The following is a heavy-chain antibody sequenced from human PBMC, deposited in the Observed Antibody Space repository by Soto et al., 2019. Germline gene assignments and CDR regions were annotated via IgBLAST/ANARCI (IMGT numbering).Heavy chain of an antibody. CDR3: ARVTPSNGDATAAFAI. Sequence: SVKVSCKASGATFRSSAISWVRQPPGQGLEWMGGIIPIFGTANYAQKFQGRVTITADESTSTAYMELSSLRSEDTAVYYCARVTPSNGDATAAFAISSQRSTVTVS. D-gene: IGHD4-4*01. J-gene: IGHJ3*02. V-gene: IGHV1-69*13. CDR1: GATFRSSA. CDR2: IIPIFGTA.